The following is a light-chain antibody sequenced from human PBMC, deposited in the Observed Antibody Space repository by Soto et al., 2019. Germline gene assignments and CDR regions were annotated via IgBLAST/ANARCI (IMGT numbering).Light chain of an antibody. V-gene: IGKV1-5*01. CDR1: QSINSW. CDR3: QRYNAFSQT. Sequence: DIQMTQSPSTLSASVGDRVTITCRASQSINSWVAWFQQKPGKAPKVLIYDASTLESGVPSRFSGSGSGTECTLTIVSLQPDDVATYYCQRYNAFSQTFCQGTKVEI. CDR2: DAS. J-gene: IGKJ1*01.